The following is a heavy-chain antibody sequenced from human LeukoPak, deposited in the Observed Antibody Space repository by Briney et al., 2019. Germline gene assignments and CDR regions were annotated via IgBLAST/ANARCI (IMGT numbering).Heavy chain of an antibody. J-gene: IGHJ4*02. Sequence: GASVKVSCKSSGGTFSSYAISWVRQAPAQGLEWMGGIIPIFGTANYAQKFQGRVTITADKSTSTAYMELSSLRSEDTAVYYCASRYCSSGSCYGTYFDYWGQGTLVTVSS. CDR2: IIPIFGTA. V-gene: IGHV1-69*06. CDR1: GGTFSSYA. D-gene: IGHD2-15*01. CDR3: ASRYCSSGSCYGTYFDY.